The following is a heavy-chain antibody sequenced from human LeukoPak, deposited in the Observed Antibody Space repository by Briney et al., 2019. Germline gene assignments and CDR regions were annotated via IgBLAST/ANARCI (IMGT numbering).Heavy chain of an antibody. CDR3: TRFSSSWTPQLYYFDY. CDR1: GFTPGDYA. J-gene: IGHJ4*02. V-gene: IGHV3-49*04. CDR2: IRSKAYGGTT. D-gene: IGHD6-13*01. Sequence: GGALRLSCTASGFTPGDYAMSWVRQAPGKGLEWVGFIRSKAYGGTTEYAASVKGRFTISRDDSKSIAYLQMNSLKTEDTAVYYCTRFSSSWTPQLYYFDYWGQGTLVTVSS.